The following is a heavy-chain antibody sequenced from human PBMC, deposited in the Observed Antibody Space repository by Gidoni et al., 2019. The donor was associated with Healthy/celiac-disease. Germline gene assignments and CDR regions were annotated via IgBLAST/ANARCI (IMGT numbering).Heavy chain of an antibody. J-gene: IGHJ4*02. CDR3: ARVVRWLRLGAFDY. Sequence: QVQLQQWGEGLLKPSETLTLTCAVDGGSFSGYYGSWIRLPPGKGLEWSGEINHSGSTNYNPSLKSRVNISVDTSKNQFSLNLSAVTAADTAVYYCARVVRWLRLGAFDYWGQGTLVTVSS. D-gene: IGHD5-12*01. CDR1: GGSFSGYY. V-gene: IGHV4-34*01. CDR2: INHSGST.